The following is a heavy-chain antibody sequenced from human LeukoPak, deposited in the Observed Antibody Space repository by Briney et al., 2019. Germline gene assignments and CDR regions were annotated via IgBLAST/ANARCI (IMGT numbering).Heavy chain of an antibody. CDR1: GGSISGYY. D-gene: IGHD5-18*01. Sequence: PSVTLSLTCTVSGGSISGYYWSWIPQPQGLGREWIGFIYYSRSTNYNPSLKSRVIISVDTSKNQFSLKLSSVTAADTAVYYCARGGYGKFDYWGQGTLVTVPS. V-gene: IGHV4-59*01. CDR2: IYYSRST. J-gene: IGHJ4*02. CDR3: ARGGYGKFDY.